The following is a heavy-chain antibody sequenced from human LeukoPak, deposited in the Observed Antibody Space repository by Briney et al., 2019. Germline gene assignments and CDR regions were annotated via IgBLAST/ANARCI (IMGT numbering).Heavy chain of an antibody. CDR1: GGSIRGYY. CDR2: IYSSGST. V-gene: IGHV4-59*01. J-gene: IGHJ4*02. CDR3: ARSFTVTDL. D-gene: IGHD4-17*01. Sequence: SETLSLTCNVSGGSIRGYYWSWIRQPPGKGLEWIGYIYSSGSTNYNPSLKSRVTMSVDTSKNQFSLKVSSVTAADTAVYYCARSFTVTDLWGQGTLVTVSS.